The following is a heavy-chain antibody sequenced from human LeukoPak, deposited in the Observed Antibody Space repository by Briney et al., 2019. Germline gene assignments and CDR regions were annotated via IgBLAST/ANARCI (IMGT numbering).Heavy chain of an antibody. CDR3: ARTVVPAAPGAFDI. D-gene: IGHD2-2*01. CDR1: GGSISSSSYF. CDR2: INTAGTT. J-gene: IGHJ3*02. Sequence: SETLSLTCTVSGGSISSSSYFWSWIRQPAGQTLEWIGRINTAGTTHYNPSLLSRVTISVDKSKNQFSLQLSSVTAADTAVYSCARTVVPAAPGAFDIWGQGTMVTVSS. V-gene: IGHV4-61*02.